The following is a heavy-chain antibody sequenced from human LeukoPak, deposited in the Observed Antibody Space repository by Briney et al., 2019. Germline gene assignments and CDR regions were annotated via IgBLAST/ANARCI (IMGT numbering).Heavy chain of an antibody. V-gene: IGHV3-15*01. CDR3: TTDRYGNAFDI. J-gene: IGHJ3*02. CDR1: GFTFSNSW. D-gene: IGHD3-16*02. Sequence: GGSLRLSCAASGFTFSNSWLSWVRQAPGKGLEWVGGIKSKTGGGTSDYAAPVKGRITISRDDSKNTLYLQMNSLKTEDTAVYYCTTDRYGNAFDIWGQGTMVTVSS. CDR2: IKSKTGGGTS.